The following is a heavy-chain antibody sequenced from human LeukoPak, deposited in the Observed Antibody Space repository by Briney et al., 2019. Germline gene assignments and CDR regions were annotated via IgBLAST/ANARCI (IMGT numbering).Heavy chain of an antibody. D-gene: IGHD5-18*01. CDR1: GFTFSSYA. J-gene: IGHJ4*02. CDR3: AKACRIQLWFPFDY. CDR2: ISGSGGST. V-gene: IGHV3-23*01. Sequence: GGSLRLSCAASGFTFSSYAMSWVRQAPGKGLEWVSAISGSGGSTYYADSVKGRFTISRDNSKNTLYLQMNSLRAEDTTVYYCAKACRIQLWFPFDYWGQGTLVTVSS.